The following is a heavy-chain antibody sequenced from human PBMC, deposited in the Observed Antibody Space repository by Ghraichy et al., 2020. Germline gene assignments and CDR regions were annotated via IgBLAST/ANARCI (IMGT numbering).Heavy chain of an antibody. CDR2: IDRSGYT. J-gene: IGHJ4*02. CDR3: ARASSSYDNSGWYKEAGQVAY. Sequence: QTLSLTCAVFGGSFSGYYWSWIRQSPGKGLEWIGDIDRSGYTNYNPSLRSRITISIDTSKNQFSLRLSSVTAADTAVYYCARASSSYDNSGWYKEAGQVAYWGQGTLVTVSS. CDR1: GGSFSGYY. V-gene: IGHV4-34*01. D-gene: IGHD6-19*01.